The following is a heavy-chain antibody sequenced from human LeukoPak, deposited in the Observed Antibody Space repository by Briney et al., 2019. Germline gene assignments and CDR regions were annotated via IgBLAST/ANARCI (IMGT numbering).Heavy chain of an antibody. CDR1: GYTFTGYY. CDR2: INPNSGGT. J-gene: IGHJ4*02. CDR3: ARMDTAMVTPFDY. V-gene: IGHV1-2*02. D-gene: IGHD5-18*01. Sequence: VSVKVSCKASGYTFTGYYMHWVRQAPGQGLEWMGWINPNSGGTNYAQKFQGRVTMTRDTSISTAYMELSRLRSDDTAVYYCARMDTAMVTPFDYWGQGTLVTVSS.